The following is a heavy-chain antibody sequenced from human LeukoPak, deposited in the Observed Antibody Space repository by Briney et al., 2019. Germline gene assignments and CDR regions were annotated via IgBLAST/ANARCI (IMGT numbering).Heavy chain of an antibody. Sequence: GGSLRLSCAASGFTFSSYGMHWVRQAPGKGLEWVAVISYDGSNKYYADSVKGRFTISRDNSKSTLYLQMNSLRAEDTAVYYCAKVAQRKYCGGDCYYYFDYWGQGTLVTVSS. CDR1: GFTFSSYG. CDR3: AKVAQRKYCGGDCYYYFDY. J-gene: IGHJ4*02. V-gene: IGHV3-30*18. CDR2: ISYDGSNK. D-gene: IGHD2-21*01.